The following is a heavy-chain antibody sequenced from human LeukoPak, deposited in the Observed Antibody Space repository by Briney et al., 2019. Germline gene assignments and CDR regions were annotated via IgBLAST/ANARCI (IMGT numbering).Heavy chain of an antibody. CDR1: GGSISSYY. CDR2: IYTSGST. CDR3: ARADLGY. V-gene: IGHV4-4*09. Sequence: SETLSLTCTVSGGSISSYYWSWIRQPPGKGLEWIGYIYTSGSTNYNPSLKSRVTISVDTSKNQFSLKLSSVTAADMAVYYCARADLGYWGQGTLVTVSS. J-gene: IGHJ4*02.